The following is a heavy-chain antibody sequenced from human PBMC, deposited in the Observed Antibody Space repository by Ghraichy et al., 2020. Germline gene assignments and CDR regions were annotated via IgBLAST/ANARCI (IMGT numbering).Heavy chain of an antibody. V-gene: IGHV4-59*01. CDR3: ARVGAVSRSFDY. CDR2: IYSSGTT. D-gene: IGHD1-26*01. CDR1: GGPINTYY. J-gene: IGHJ4*02. Sequence: SQTLSLTCIVSGGPINTYYWSWIRQPPGKGLEWIGFIYSSGTTYYNPSLRSRVIISVDISANQFSLRLSSVTAADTAVYFCARVGAVSRSFDYWGQGTLVTVSS.